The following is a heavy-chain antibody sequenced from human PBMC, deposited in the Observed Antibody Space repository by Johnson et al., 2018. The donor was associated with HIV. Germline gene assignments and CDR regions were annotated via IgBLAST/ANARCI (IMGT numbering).Heavy chain of an antibody. Sequence: QVQLVESGGGVVQPGRSLRLSCAASGFTFSSYAMYWVRQAPGKGLEWVAVISYDGSDKYYADSVKGRFTISRDNAKNSLYLQMNSLRVEDTAVYYCARGQATLFFRASGAAFDIWGQGTMVTVSS. CDR3: ARGQATLFFRASGAAFDI. V-gene: IGHV3-30*04. J-gene: IGHJ3*02. CDR2: ISYDGSDK. D-gene: IGHD3-3*01. CDR1: GFTFSSYA.